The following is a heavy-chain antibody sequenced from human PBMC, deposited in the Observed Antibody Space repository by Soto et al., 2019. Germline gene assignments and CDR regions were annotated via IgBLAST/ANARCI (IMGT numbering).Heavy chain of an antibody. CDR1: GGTFGNSA. D-gene: IGHD3-3*02. V-gene: IGHV1-69*12. CDR3: ARDKDRQQLGGNHYYGIDV. J-gene: IGHJ6*02. Sequence: QVQLVQSGAEVKKPGSSVTVSCKASGGTFGNSAISWVRQAPGQGLEWMGGIIPMFPTPDYAQKFQGRVTITADESTSTAYMELTSLRSEDTAVYYCARDKDRQQLGGNHYYGIDVWGQGTTVTVSS. CDR2: IIPMFPTP.